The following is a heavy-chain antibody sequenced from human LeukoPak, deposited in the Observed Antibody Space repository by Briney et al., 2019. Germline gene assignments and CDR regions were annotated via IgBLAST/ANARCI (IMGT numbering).Heavy chain of an antibody. CDR2: INPNSGGT. J-gene: IGHJ4*02. CDR3: ARAFRPDSGTINY. V-gene: IGHV1-2*07. CDR1: GYTFTGYY. D-gene: IGHD1-14*01. Sequence: ASVKVSCKASGYTFTGYYIHWVRQAPGQGLEWMGWINPNSGGTNYAHKFQGGVTMTRDTSISTAYMGLTRLRSDDTAVYYCARAFRPDSGTINYWGQGTLVTVSS.